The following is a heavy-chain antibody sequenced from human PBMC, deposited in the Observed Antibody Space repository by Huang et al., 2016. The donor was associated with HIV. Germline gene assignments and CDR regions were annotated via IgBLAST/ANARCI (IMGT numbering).Heavy chain of an antibody. V-gene: IGHV1-18*01. D-gene: IGHD3-22*01. CDR3: ARERYYYDRSGYYTPVEYFHH. CDR2: ISGYNGKT. J-gene: IGHJ1*01. CDR1: GYTFTNYA. Sequence: QVHLVQSGAEVKKPGASVKVSCKASGYTFTNYAINWVRQATGQSLEWMGWISGYNGKTNYAQKGQVRVTMTKDTSTSTAYMELRSLISDDTAVYYCARERYYYDRSGYYTPVEYFHHWGQGTLVTVSS.